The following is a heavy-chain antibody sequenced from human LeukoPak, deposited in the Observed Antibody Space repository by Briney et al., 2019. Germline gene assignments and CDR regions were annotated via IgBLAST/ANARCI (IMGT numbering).Heavy chain of an antibody. CDR2: INPNSGGT. D-gene: IGHD6-19*01. CDR3: ARDPRERWLEQYYFDY. CDR1: GYTFTGYY. Sequence: ASVKVSCKASGYTFTGYYMHWVRQAPGQGLEWMGWINPNSGGTNYAQKFQGRVTMTRDTSISTAYMELSRLRSDDTAVYYCARDPRERWLEQYYFDYWGQGTLVTVSS. V-gene: IGHV1-2*02. J-gene: IGHJ4*02.